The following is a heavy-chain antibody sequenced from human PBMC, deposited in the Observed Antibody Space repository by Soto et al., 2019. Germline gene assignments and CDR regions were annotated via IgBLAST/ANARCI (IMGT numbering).Heavy chain of an antibody. J-gene: IGHJ3*02. D-gene: IGHD6-13*01. CDR2: IYYSGST. CDR3: GVGIAADDGGAFDI. Sequence: QVQLQESGPGLVKPSQTLSLTCTVSGGSISSGGYYWSWIRQHPGKGLEWIGYIYYSGSTYYNPSPKGRVTIPVDTSKTQFSVKLSSVPAADRAVYYWGVGIAADDGGAFDIWGKGTMVPVSS. CDR1: GGSISSGGYY. V-gene: IGHV4-31*03.